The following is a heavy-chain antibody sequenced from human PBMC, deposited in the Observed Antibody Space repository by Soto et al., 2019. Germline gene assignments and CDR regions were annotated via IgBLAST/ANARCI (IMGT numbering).Heavy chain of an antibody. Sequence: SETLSLTCTVSGGSIGGSNYFWGWIRQSPGTGLEWLGTIYSSGSTYYNPSLKSRITMSLDTSKNQFSLNLGSVTAADTAVYFCARDTGNYFFDDWGRGTLVTVSS. J-gene: IGHJ4*02. CDR1: GGSIGGSNYF. V-gene: IGHV4-39*02. CDR3: ARDTGNYFFDD. CDR2: IYSSGST. D-gene: IGHD1-7*01.